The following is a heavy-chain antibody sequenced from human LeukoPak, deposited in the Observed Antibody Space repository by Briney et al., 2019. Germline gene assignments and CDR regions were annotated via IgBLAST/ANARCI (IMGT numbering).Heavy chain of an antibody. CDR3: AKLWADVRGSYRFDY. Sequence: GGSLRLSCAASGFTFSSYAMSWVRQAPGKGLEWVSAISGSGGSTYYADSVKGRFTISRDNSKNTLYLQMNSLRAEDTAVYYCAKLWADVRGSYRFDYWGQGTLVTVSS. J-gene: IGHJ4*02. CDR1: GFTFSSYA. CDR2: ISGSGGST. V-gene: IGHV3-23*01. D-gene: IGHD3-16*02.